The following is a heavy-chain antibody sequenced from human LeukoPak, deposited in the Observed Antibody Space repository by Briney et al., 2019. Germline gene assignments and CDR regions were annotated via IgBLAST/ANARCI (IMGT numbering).Heavy chain of an antibody. Sequence: PGGSLRLSCAASGFTFDDYGMRWVRQAPGKGLEWVSGINWNGGSTGYADSVKGRFTISRDNAKNSLYLQMNSLRAEDTALYYCARDGGATTAEGYWGQGTLVTVSS. D-gene: IGHD1-26*01. V-gene: IGHV3-20*04. J-gene: IGHJ4*02. CDR2: INWNGGST. CDR1: GFTFDDYG. CDR3: ARDGGATTAEGY.